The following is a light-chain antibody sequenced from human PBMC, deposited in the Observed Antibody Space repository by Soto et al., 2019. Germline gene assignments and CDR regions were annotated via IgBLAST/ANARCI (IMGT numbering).Light chain of an antibody. V-gene: IGLV1-40*01. J-gene: IGLJ3*02. CDR3: QSYDSSLSVWV. Sequence: QSVLTQPPSVSGAPGQRVTISCTGSSSNIGAGYDVHCYHQLPGTAPKLLIYGNNNRPSGVPDRFSGSRSGTSASLAITGLQAEDEADYYCQSYDSSLSVWVFGGGTKLTVL. CDR1: SSNIGAGYD. CDR2: GNN.